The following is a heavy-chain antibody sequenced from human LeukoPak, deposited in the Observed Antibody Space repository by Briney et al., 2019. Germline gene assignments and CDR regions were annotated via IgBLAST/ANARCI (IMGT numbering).Heavy chain of an antibody. J-gene: IGHJ4*02. CDR1: GFTFSSYG. CDR3: ARVLVAGTIVSDY. V-gene: IGHV3-33*01. D-gene: IGHD6-19*01. CDR2: IWYDGSYK. Sequence: PGGSLRLSCAASGFTFSSYGMHWVRQAPGKGLEWVAVIWYDGSYKYYADSVKGRFTISRDNSKNTLYLRMNSLRAEDTAMYYCARVLVAGTIVSDYWGQGTLVTVSS.